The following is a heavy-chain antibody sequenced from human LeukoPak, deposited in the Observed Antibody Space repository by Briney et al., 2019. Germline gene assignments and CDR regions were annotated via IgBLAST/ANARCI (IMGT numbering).Heavy chain of an antibody. V-gene: IGHV4-59*01. CDR3: ARVNVRGSGWYRWFDP. CDR1: GGSISSYY. D-gene: IGHD6-19*01. J-gene: IGHJ5*02. Sequence: SETLSLTCTVSGGSISSYYWSWIRQPPGKGLEGIGYIYYSGSTNYNPSLKSRVTISVDTSKNQFSLKLSSVTAADTAVYYCARVNVRGSGWYRWFDPWGQGTLVTVSS. CDR2: IYYSGST.